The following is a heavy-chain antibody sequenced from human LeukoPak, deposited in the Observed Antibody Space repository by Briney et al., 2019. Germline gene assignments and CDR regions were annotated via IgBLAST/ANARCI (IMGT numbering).Heavy chain of an antibody. D-gene: IGHD1-26*01. CDR2: IIPIFGTA. Sequence: AASVKVSCKASGGTFSSYAISCVRHAPGQGLEWMGGIIPIFGTANYAQKFQGRVTITTDESTSTAYMELSSLRSEDTAVYYCASKVTGSGSYYYYYYMDVWGKGTTVTVSS. CDR3: ASKVTGSGSYYYYYYMDV. V-gene: IGHV1-69*05. J-gene: IGHJ6*03. CDR1: GGTFSSYA.